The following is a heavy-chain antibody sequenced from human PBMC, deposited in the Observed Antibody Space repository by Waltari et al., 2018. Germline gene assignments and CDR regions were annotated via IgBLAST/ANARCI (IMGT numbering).Heavy chain of an antibody. D-gene: IGHD2-15*01. J-gene: IGHJ5*02. V-gene: IGHV3-23*04. Sequence: EVQLVESGGGLVQPGGSLRLSCAASGFTFSSYAMSWVRQAPGKGLAWVSAISVSGGSTYHSDSVKGPFIISTVTSKTTLSLQMTRLAAEDTAVYYWVQAGLAYGGNHLSSWGQGTLFTVSS. CDR2: ISVSGGST. CDR1: GFTFSSYA. CDR3: VQAGLAYGGNHLSS.